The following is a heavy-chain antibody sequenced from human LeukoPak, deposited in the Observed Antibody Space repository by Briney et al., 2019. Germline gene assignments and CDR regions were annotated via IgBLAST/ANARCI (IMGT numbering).Heavy chain of an antibody. D-gene: IGHD2-2*01. CDR3: AKDACSTSCYGDY. J-gene: IGHJ4*02. CDR2: IRYDGSDG. Sequence: GGSLRLSCAASGFSFSEYTMQWVRQTPGKGLEWVAFIRYDGSDGYYADSVKGRFSISRDNSKNTLSLQMNSLRVEDTAIYYCAKDACSTSCYGDYWGQGILVTVSS. V-gene: IGHV3-30*02. CDR1: GFSFSEYT.